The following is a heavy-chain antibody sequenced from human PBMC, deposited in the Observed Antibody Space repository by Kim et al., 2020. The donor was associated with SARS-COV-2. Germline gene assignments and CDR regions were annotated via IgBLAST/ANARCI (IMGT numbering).Heavy chain of an antibody. CDR2: IIPIFGTA. CDR1: GGTFSSYA. V-gene: IGHV1-69*13. CDR3: ARVLGVVVPAGEVDIVARGMDV. J-gene: IGHJ6*02. Sequence: SVKVSCKASGGTFSSYAISWVRQAPGQGLEWMGGIIPIFGTANYAQKFQGRVTITADESTSTAYMELSSLRSEDTAVYYCARVLGVVVPAGEVDIVARGMDVWGQGTTVTVSS. D-gene: IGHD2-2*01.